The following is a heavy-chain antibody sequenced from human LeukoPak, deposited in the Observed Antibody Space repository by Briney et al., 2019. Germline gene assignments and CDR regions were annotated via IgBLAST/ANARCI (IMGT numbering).Heavy chain of an antibody. J-gene: IGHJ3*02. V-gene: IGHV3-21*01. CDR2: IGSSGSHI. Sequence: GGSLRLSCAASGFTFSSYSMNWVRQTPGKGLDWVSSIGSSGSHIYYADSVKGRFTISRDNAKNSLFLQMNSLRAEDTAVYYCARVGSGGTREDTFDIWGQGTMVTVSS. CDR1: GFTFSSYS. D-gene: IGHD1-26*01. CDR3: ARVGSGGTREDTFDI.